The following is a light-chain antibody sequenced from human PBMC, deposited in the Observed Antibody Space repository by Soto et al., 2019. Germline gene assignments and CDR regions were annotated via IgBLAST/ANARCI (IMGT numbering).Light chain of an antibody. CDR2: DVA. CDR1: SADVGTSNF. Sequence: QSVLTQPASVSGSPGQSITISCTGISADVGTSNFVSWYQHHPGKAPRLILYDVANRPSGVSNRFSGSKSGDTASLTISGLQADDEAVYYCSSYTRGPLDVVGTGTKVTVL. CDR3: SSYTRGPLDV. V-gene: IGLV2-14*03. J-gene: IGLJ1*01.